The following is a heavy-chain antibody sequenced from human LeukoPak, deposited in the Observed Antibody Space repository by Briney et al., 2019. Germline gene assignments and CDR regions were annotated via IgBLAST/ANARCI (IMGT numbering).Heavy chain of an antibody. CDR3: ARDRAIAADYIDY. CDR2: ISAYNGNT. CDR1: GYTFTSYG. V-gene: IGHV1-18*01. Sequence: ASVKVSCKASGYTFTSYGISWVRQAPGQGLEWVGWISAYNGNTNYAQKLQGRVTMTADTSTSPAYMELRSLRSDNTAVYSCARDRAIAADYIDYWGQGTLVTVSS. J-gene: IGHJ4*02. D-gene: IGHD6-13*01.